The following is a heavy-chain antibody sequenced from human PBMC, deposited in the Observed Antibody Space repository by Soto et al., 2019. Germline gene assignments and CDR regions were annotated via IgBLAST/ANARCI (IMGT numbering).Heavy chain of an antibody. Sequence: EVQLVESGGGLVQPGGSLRLSCAASGFTVSSNYMSWVRQAPGKGLEWVSLIYSGGTTYYADSVKGRFTISRDNSKNTQFLQMNSLRAEDTAVYYCARHIRWIGCGEYDYWGQGTLVTVSS. CDR3: ARHIRWIGCGEYDY. J-gene: IGHJ4*02. D-gene: IGHD3-10*01. V-gene: IGHV3-66*04. CDR2: IYSGGTT. CDR1: GFTVSSNY.